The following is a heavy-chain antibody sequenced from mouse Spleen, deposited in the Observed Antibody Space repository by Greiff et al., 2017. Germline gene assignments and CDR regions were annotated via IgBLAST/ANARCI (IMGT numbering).Heavy chain of an antibody. V-gene: IGHV1-54*03. CDR2: INPGSGGT. D-gene: IGHD1-1*01. CDR1: GYAFTNYL. J-gene: IGHJ4*01. Sequence: QVQLQQSGAELVRPGTSVKVSCKASGYAFTNYLIEWVKQRPGQGLEWIGVINPGSGGTNYNEKFKGKATLTADKSSSTAYMQLSSLTSDDSAVYFGARDYYYGSSGAMDYWGQGTSVTVSS. CDR3: ARDYYYGSSGAMDY.